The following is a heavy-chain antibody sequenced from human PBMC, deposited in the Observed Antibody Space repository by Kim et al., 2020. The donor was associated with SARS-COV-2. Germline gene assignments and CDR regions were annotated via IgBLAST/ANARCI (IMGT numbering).Heavy chain of an antibody. Sequence: SYTPSLKSRVTISVDTSKNQFSLKLSSVTAADTAVYYCAIKWEPHAFDIWGQGTMVTVSS. CDR3: AIKWEPHAFDI. J-gene: IGHJ3*02. V-gene: IGHV4-39*01. D-gene: IGHD1-26*01.